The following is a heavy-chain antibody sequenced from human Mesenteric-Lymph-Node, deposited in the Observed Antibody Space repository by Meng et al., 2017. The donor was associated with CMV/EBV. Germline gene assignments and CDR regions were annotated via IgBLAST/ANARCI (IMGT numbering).Heavy chain of an antibody. D-gene: IGHD3-16*01. CDR3: ARETLWGTQDNAFDI. CDR1: GYTFTSYG. J-gene: IGHJ3*02. CDR2: ISAANGNA. V-gene: IGHV1-18*01. Sequence: ASVKVSCKASGYTFTSYGISWVRQAPGQGLEWMGWISAANGNAKYAQNVQGRVTMTTDTPTTTVYMELSSLKSDDTAVYYCARETLWGTQDNAFDIWGQGTMVTVSS.